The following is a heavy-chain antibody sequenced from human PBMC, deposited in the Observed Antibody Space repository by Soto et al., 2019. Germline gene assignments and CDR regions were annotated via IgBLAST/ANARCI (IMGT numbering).Heavy chain of an antibody. CDR3: ARGKAEYFQH. D-gene: IGHD3-10*01. CDR2: ISAYNGKT. V-gene: IGHV1-18*01. CDR1: GYPFTSYG. Sequence: APVKVSSKASGYPFTSYGISLVRQAPGQGLEWMGWISAYNGKTNYAQKLQGRVTMTTDTSTSTAYMELRSLRSDDTAVYYCARGKAEYFQHWGQGTLVTVSS. J-gene: IGHJ1*01.